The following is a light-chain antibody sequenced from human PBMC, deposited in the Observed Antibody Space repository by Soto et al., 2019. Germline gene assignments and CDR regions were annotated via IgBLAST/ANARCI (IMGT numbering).Light chain of an antibody. Sequence: QSALTQPPSASGSPGQSVTISCTGSSSDVGGYKYVSWYQQHPGKVPKLMIYEVTKLPSGVPDRFSGSKSGNTASLTVSGLQAEDEAEYYCTSYAGSNTLVFGGGTKVTVL. CDR2: EVT. J-gene: IGLJ3*02. CDR1: SSDVGGYKY. CDR3: TSYAGSNTLV. V-gene: IGLV2-8*01.